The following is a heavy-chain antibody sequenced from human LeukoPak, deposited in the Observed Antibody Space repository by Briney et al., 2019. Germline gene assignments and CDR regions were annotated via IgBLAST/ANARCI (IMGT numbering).Heavy chain of an antibody. J-gene: IGHJ3*02. CDR2: IIPIFGTT. V-gene: IGHV1-69*05. D-gene: IGHD5-24*01. CDR3: ARERSGWPQFLQTERRAFDI. CDR1: GGTFSSYA. Sequence: SVKVSCKASGGTFSSYAISWVRQAPGQGLEWMGRIIPIFGTTNYAQKFQGRVTITTDESTSTAYMELSSLRSEDTAVYYCARERSGWPQFLQTERRAFDIWGQGTMVTVSS.